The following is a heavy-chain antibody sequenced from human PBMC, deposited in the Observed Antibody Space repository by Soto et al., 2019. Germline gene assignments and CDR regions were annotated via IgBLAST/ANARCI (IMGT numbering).Heavy chain of an antibody. D-gene: IGHD2-2*01. CDR1: GFMFSGHW. CDR2: INTDGGSS. V-gene: IGHV3-74*03. Sequence: EVQLVESGGDLVQPGGSLRLSCAASGFMFSGHWMHWVRQVPGKGLEWVSRINTDGGSSAYADSVKGRFTISRDNAENTLYLQMNGLRAEDTAVYYCAREAGYCSRTSCYRRAFDTWGQGTTVTVSS. CDR3: AREAGYCSRTSCYRRAFDT. J-gene: IGHJ3*02.